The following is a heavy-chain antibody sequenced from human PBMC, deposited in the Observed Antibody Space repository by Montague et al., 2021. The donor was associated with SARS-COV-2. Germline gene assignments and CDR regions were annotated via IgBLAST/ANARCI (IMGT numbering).Heavy chain of an antibody. CDR2: IYYDGST. CDR1: GGSIRSYY. Sequence: SETRSLTCTVSGGSIRSYYWSWIRQTPGKGLEWIGYIYYDGSTNYNPSLKSRVTMSVDSSKNQFSLRLSSVTAADTAVYYCARDGSYFEHWGQGTLVTVSS. D-gene: IGHD1-26*01. CDR3: ARDGSYFEH. J-gene: IGHJ4*02. V-gene: IGHV4-59*03.